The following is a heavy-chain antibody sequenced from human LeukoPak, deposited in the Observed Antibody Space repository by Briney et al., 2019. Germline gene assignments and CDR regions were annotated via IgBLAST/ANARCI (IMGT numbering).Heavy chain of an antibody. J-gene: IGHJ4*02. D-gene: IGHD2-2*01. Sequence: GSLRLSFAPSGFTGSSNYMSWVRQAPGEGLGGVSIIYSGGSTYYTDSVRGRFIISRDISKNTLYLQMNSLRAEDTAVYYCARVGDCGRASCYAIDYWGQGTLVTVSS. CDR2: IYSGGST. V-gene: IGHV3-66*01. CDR1: GFTGSSNY. CDR3: ARVGDCGRASCYAIDY.